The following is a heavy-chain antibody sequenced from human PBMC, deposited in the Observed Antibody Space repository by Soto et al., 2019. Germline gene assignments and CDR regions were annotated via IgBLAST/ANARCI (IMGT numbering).Heavy chain of an antibody. D-gene: IGHD2-15*01. J-gene: IGHJ3*02. CDR2: INPNSGGT. CDR3: ARDYCSGGSCYVDI. Sequence: ASVKVSCKASGGTFSSYAISWVRQAPGQGLEWMGWINPNSGGTNYAQKFQGWVTMTRDTSISTAYMELSRLRSDDTAVYYCARDYCSGGSCYVDIWGQGTMVTVSS. CDR1: GGTFSSYA. V-gene: IGHV1-2*04.